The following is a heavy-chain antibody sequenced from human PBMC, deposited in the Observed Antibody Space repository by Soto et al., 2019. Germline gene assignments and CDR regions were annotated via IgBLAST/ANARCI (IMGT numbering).Heavy chain of an antibody. CDR3: ARGECTNGVCWNFDY. CDR1: GYTLTELS. V-gene: IGHV1-8*01. CDR2: MNTNSGNT. D-gene: IGHD2-8*01. Sequence: ASVKVSCKVSGYTLTELSMHWVRQATGQGLKWMGWMNTNSGNTGYAQKFQGRVTMTRNTSISTAYMELSSLRSEDTAVYYCARGECTNGVCWNFDYWGQGTLVTVSS. J-gene: IGHJ4*02.